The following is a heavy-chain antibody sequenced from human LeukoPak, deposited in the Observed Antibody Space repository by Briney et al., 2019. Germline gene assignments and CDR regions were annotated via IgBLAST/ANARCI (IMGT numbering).Heavy chain of an antibody. D-gene: IGHD3-22*01. V-gene: IGHV3-23*01. Sequence: GGSLRLSCAASGFTFSSYAMSWVRQAPGKGLEWVSAISGSGGSTYYADSVKGRFTISRDNSKNTLYLQMNSLRAEDTAVYYCAKDREYYYDSNGHELAPGAFDIWGQGTMVTVSS. CDR2: ISGSGGST. CDR3: AKDREYYYDSNGHELAPGAFDI. J-gene: IGHJ3*02. CDR1: GFTFSSYA.